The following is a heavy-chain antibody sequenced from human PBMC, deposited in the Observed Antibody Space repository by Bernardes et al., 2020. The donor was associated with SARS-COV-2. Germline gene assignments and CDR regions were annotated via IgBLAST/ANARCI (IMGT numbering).Heavy chain of an antibody. CDR1: GFDFSDYW. V-gene: IGHV3-7*03. J-gene: IGHJ6*02. Sequence: GGSLRLSCAGSGFDFSDYWMTWVRQAPGKGLEWVANIKRDGSETYYVDSAKGRFTISRDNAKNLVFLQMNSLRAEDTAIFYCARSAGMDVWGQGTMVTVSS. CDR2: IKRDGSET. CDR3: ARSAGMDV.